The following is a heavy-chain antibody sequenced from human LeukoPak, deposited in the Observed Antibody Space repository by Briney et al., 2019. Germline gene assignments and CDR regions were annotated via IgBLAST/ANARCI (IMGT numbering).Heavy chain of an antibody. CDR2: ISSDSSYI. CDR1: GFTLSTYS. Sequence: GGSLRLSCAASGFTLSTYSMNWVRQAPGKGLEWVSSISSDSSYIYYADSVKGRFTISRDNAKNSLYLQMNSLRAEDTAVYYCARVTGGDYYYYYMDVWGKGTTVTVSS. D-gene: IGHD1-26*01. CDR3: ARVTGGDYYYYYMDV. J-gene: IGHJ6*03. V-gene: IGHV3-21*01.